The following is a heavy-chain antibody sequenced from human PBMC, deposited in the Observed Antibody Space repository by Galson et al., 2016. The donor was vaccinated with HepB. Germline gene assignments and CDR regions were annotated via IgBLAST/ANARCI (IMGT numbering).Heavy chain of an antibody. V-gene: IGHV3-64D*06. Sequence: SLRLSCAASGFTFSSYAMHWVRQAPGKGLEYVSGITSNGDSTYYADSVKGRLTISRDNSKNTLYLQMSSLSPEDTAVYYCARDHLEYSFSGSYYNAWGSPDYWGQGTLVTVSS. CDR1: GFTFSSYA. J-gene: IGHJ4*02. CDR3: ARDHLEYSFSGSYYNAWGSPDY. CDR2: ITSNGDST. D-gene: IGHD3-10*01.